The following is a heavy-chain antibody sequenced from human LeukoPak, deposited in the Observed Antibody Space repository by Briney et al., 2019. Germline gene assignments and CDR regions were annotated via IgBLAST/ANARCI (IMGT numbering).Heavy chain of an antibody. J-gene: IGHJ4*02. CDR2: INSDAGST. Sequence: ASVKVSCKASGYTFTNYYVHWVRQAPGQGLEWMGMINSDAGSTTYAQKFQGRVTMTRDTSTSTVYMDLSSLRSEDTAVYYCARGHGDFDYWGQGTLVIVSS. CDR1: GYTFTNYY. D-gene: IGHD5-24*01. V-gene: IGHV1-46*01. CDR3: ARGHGDFDY.